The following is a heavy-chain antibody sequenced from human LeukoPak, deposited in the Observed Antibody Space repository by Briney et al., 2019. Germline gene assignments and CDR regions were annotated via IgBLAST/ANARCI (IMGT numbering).Heavy chain of an antibody. CDR3: ARGSYYGSGSYYTSGTLFDY. V-gene: IGHV4-34*01. D-gene: IGHD3-10*01. CDR1: GGSFSGYY. CDR2: INHSGST. J-gene: IGHJ4*02. Sequence: SETLSLSCAVYGGSFSGYYWSWIRQPPGKGLEWIGEINHSGSTNYNPSLKSRVTISVDTSKNQFSLKLSSVTAADTAVYYCARGSYYGSGSYYTSGTLFDYWGQGTLVTVSS.